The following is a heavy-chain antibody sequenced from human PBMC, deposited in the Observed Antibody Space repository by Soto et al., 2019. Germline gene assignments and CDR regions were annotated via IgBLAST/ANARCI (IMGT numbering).Heavy chain of an antibody. CDR3: GRGRSGQIVVFY. D-gene: IGHD1-26*01. Sequence: ASVKVSCKASGYTFTGHYIHWVRQAPEQGPEWMGEIGPESGATRYAQRFQGRVTMTRDMSITTVYMGLNNLSPDDTAVYYCGRGRSGQIVVFYWGQGTPVTVSS. V-gene: IGHV1-2*02. J-gene: IGHJ4*02. CDR2: IGPESGAT. CDR1: GYTFTGHY.